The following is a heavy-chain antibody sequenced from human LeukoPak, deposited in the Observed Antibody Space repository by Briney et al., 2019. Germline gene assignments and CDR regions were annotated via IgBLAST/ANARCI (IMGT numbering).Heavy chain of an antibody. J-gene: IGHJ4*02. V-gene: IGHV3-53*01. CDR1: GFTVSSNY. Sequence: GGSRRLSCAASGFTVSSNYMSWVRQAPGKGLEWVSVIYSGGNTDYADSVKGRFTISRDNSKNTLYIQMNSLRAEDTAVYYCTSNFDFWGQGTLVTVSS. CDR2: IYSGGNT. CDR3: TSNFDF.